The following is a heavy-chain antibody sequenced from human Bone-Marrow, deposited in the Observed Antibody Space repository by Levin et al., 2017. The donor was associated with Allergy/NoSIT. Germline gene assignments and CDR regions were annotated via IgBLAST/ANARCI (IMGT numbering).Heavy chain of an antibody. D-gene: IGHD2-21*02. CDR3: ARGEKTYCGGDCYPDY. V-gene: IGHV3-30-3*01. CDR2: ISYDGSNK. CDR1: GFTFSSYA. J-gene: IGHJ4*02. Sequence: GGSLRLSCAASGFTFSSYAMHWVRQAPGKGLEWVAVISYDGSNKYYADSVKGRFTISRDNSKNTLYLQMNSLRAEDTAVYYCARGEKTYCGGDCYPDYWGQGTLVTVSS.